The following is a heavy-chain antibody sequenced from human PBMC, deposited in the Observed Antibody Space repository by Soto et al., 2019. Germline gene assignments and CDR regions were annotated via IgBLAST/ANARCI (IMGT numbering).Heavy chain of an antibody. D-gene: IGHD2-8*01. Sequence: TLSLTCAVYGGSFSGYHWTWIRQPPGKGLEWIGEIDHSGSTNYYPSFERRVAISVDTSKNHFSLKLTSVTAADTAIYFCARLVYDTRLNYMYFDFWGQGALVTVSS. CDR1: GGSFSGYH. CDR2: IDHSGST. J-gene: IGHJ4*02. CDR3: ARLVYDTRLNYMYFDF. V-gene: IGHV4-34*01.